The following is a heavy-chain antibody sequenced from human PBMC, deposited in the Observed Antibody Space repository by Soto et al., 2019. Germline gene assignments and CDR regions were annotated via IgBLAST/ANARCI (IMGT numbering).Heavy chain of an antibody. CDR2: IRRSGST. CDR3: ARGPEVRWGTTTVSHFDY. D-gene: IGHD4-17*01. V-gene: IGHV4-34*01. J-gene: IGHJ4*02. Sequence: SETLSLTCGVYDGSFNDYFWTWIRQPPGKGLEWIGEIRRSGSTYYNPSLESRVTISVDTSKSQFSLRVTSVTAADTAVYYCARGPEVRWGTTTVSHFDYWGQGTLVTVSS. CDR1: DGSFNDYF.